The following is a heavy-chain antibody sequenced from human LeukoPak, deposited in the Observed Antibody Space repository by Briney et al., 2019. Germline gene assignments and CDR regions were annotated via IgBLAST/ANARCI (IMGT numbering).Heavy chain of an antibody. CDR3: AKDMDTLYDSSGHYFFDY. CDR2: ISGSGGST. CDR1: GFTFSSYA. Sequence: GGSLRLSCAASGFTFSSYAMSWVRQAPGKGLEWVSAISGSGGSTYYADSAKGRFTISRDNSKNRLYLQMNSLRAEDTAVYYCAKDMDTLYDSSGHYFFDYWGQGTLVTVSS. J-gene: IGHJ4*02. D-gene: IGHD3-22*01. V-gene: IGHV3-23*01.